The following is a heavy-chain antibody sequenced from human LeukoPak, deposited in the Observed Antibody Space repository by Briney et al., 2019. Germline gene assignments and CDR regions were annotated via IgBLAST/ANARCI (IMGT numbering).Heavy chain of an antibody. CDR3: ARDQAAAAGKAGDY. J-gene: IGHJ4*02. CDR2: IYYSGST. Sequence: SETLSLTCTVSGGSISSYYWSWIRQPPGKGLEWIGYIYYSGSTNYNPSLKSRVTISVDTSKNQFSLKLSSVTAADTAVYYCARDQAAAAGKAGDYWGQGTLVTVSS. V-gene: IGHV4-59*01. D-gene: IGHD6-13*01. CDR1: GGSISSYY.